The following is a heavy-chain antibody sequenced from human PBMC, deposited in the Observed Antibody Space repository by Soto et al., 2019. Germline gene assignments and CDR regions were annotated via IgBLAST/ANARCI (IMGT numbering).Heavy chain of an antibody. CDR2: IGQSGSA. CDR3: ARGGNCIVSSCPLGSHYAMDV. V-gene: IGHV4-34*01. CDR1: GGSFSGYY. J-gene: IGHJ6*02. Sequence: PADTLSLTCAGYGGSFSGYYWTWSRQPPGKGLDGVGEIGQSGSATYSQTIKSRVTISVDTSTDQYSLRLSYVTAEDPDVYYCARGGNCIVSSCPLGSHYAMDVWGQGTTVTVSS. D-gene: IGHD2-15*01.